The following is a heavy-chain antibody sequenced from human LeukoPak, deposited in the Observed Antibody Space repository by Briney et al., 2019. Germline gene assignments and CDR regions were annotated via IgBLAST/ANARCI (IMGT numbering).Heavy chain of an antibody. V-gene: IGHV4-39*07. CDR2: IYYSGST. Sequence: SETLSLTCTVSGGSISSSSYYWGWIRYPPGKGLEWIGSIYYSGSTYYNPSLKSRVTISVDTSKNQFSLKLSSVTAADTAVYYCARGRSRFDPWGQGTLVTVSS. J-gene: IGHJ5*02. CDR3: ARGRSRFDP. CDR1: GGSISSSSYY.